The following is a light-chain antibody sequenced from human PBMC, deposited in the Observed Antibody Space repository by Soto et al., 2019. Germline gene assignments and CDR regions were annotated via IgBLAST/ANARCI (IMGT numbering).Light chain of an antibody. V-gene: IGKV3-20*01. J-gene: IGKJ4*01. Sequence: EIVLTQSPGTLSLSPGERATLSCRASQSVSSSYLAWYQQKPGQAPRLLIYGASIRATGIPDRFSGSGSGTYFTLTVSRLEPEDFAVFYCQQYGSPLTFGGGTKVEI. CDR1: QSVSSSY. CDR2: GAS. CDR3: QQYGSPLT.